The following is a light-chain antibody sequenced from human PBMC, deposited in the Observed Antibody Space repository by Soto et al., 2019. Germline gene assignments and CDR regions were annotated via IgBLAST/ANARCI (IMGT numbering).Light chain of an antibody. Sequence: DIQMTQSPSSLSASVGDRVTITCRASQGISNYLAWYQQKPGKVPKLLIYAAYTLQSGVPSRFSGSGSGTDFTLTISSLQPEDVATYYCQKYNSAPPLTFGQGTRLEIK. V-gene: IGKV1-27*01. J-gene: IGKJ5*01. CDR1: QGISNY. CDR2: AAY. CDR3: QKYNSAPPLT.